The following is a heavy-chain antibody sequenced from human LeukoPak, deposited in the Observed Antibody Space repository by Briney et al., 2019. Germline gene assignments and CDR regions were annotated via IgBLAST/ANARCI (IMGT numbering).Heavy chain of an antibody. CDR2: IGGRGGST. J-gene: IGHJ5*02. CDR1: GFRFSDFT. CDR3: GXEGGA. V-gene: IGHV3-23*01. D-gene: IGHD3-16*01. Sequence: GGSLRLSCAASGFRFSDFTMTWVRQAPGKGPEWVSAIGGRGGSTYYVDSLGGRFTISRDNSKDMVYLQMNSLKVEDTATYYCGXEGGAWGQGTKVTVSS.